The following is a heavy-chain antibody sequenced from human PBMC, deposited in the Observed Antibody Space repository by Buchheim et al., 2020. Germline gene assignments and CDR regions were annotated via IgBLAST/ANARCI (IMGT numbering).Heavy chain of an antibody. CDR3: AKDGTWPAMDYYYYYMDV. Sequence: EVQLLESGGGLVQPGGSLRLSCAASGFTFSSYAMSWVRQAPGKGLEWVSAISGSGGSTYYADSVKGRFTISRDNSKNTLYLKRNSLRAEDTAVYYCAKDGTWPAMDYYYYYMDVWGKGTT. CDR1: GFTFSSYA. J-gene: IGHJ6*03. CDR2: ISGSGGST. D-gene: IGHD1-1*01. V-gene: IGHV3-23*01.